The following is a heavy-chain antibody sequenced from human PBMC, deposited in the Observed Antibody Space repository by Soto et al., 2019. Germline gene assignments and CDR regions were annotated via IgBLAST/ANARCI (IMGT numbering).Heavy chain of an antibody. CDR2: ISQTESDK. D-gene: IGHD3-22*01. CDR1: GFTLSNYA. J-gene: IGHJ4*02. CDR3: ERDVYYGGSGYRLSCMYY. Sequence: QVQLVESGGAGVQPGRSLRLSCAVSGFTLSNYAMHWVRQAPGKGLEWVALISQTESDKPSPDSVKGRFPTSRDSYTNTLYLQMKRLSTEATDVYYWERDVYYGGSGYRLSCMYYWGQSTLVVVSS. V-gene: IGHV3-30-3*01.